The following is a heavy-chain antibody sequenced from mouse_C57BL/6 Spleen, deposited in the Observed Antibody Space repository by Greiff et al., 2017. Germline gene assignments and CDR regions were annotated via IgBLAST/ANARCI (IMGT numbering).Heavy chain of an antibody. CDR1: GFTFSDYG. V-gene: IGHV5-17*01. CDR2: ISSGSSTI. J-gene: IGHJ1*03. CDR3: ALGLRVWYFDV. D-gene: IGHD2-2*01. Sequence: EVMLVESGGGLVKPGGSLKLSCAASGFTFSDYGMHWVRQAPEKGLEWVAYISSGSSTIYYADTVKGRFTISRDNAKNTLFLQMTSLRSEDTAMYYCALGLRVWYFDVWGTGTTVTVSS.